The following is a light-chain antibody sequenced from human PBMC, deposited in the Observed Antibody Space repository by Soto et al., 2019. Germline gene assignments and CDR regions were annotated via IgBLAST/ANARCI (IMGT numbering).Light chain of an antibody. CDR3: QKYNSYPYT. V-gene: IGKV1-5*03. CDR1: QSFSSW. J-gene: IGKJ2*01. CDR2: EAS. Sequence: DIQMTQSPSTLSASVGDRVTITCRASQSFSSWLAWYQQKPGKAPKLLSYEASSLESGVPSRFSGSGSGTEFTLPISGLQPDDFATYYCQKYNSYPYTFGQGTKLEIK.